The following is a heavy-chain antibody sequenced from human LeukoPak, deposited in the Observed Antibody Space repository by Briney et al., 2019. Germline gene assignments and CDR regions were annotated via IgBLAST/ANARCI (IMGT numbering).Heavy chain of an antibody. CDR3: ASGYSSSYGY. V-gene: IGHV4-34*01. D-gene: IGHD6-13*01. CDR2: INHSGST. CDR1: GGSCSGDD. J-gene: IGHJ4*02. Sequence: PSETLALTCAVYGGSCSGDDWSWIRQPPGKGLEWIGEINHSGSTNYNPSLKSRVTISVDTSKNQFSLKLSSVTAADTAVYYCASGYSSSYGYWGQGTLVTVSS.